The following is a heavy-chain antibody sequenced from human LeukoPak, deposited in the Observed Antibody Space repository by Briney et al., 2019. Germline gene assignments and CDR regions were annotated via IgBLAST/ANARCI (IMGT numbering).Heavy chain of an antibody. Sequence: GGSLRLSCAASGFTFNNYAMSWVRQAPGKGLEWVANIKGDESEKSFADSVRGRFTISRDNAENSLYLQMNNLRAEDTAVYFCATDVGGGYFDYWGQGALVTVSS. J-gene: IGHJ4*02. CDR3: ATDVGGGYFDY. CDR1: GFTFNNYA. V-gene: IGHV3-7*01. CDR2: IKGDESEK. D-gene: IGHD3-16*01.